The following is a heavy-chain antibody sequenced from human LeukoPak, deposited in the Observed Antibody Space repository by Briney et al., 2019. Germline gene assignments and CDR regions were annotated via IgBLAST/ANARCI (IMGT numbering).Heavy chain of an antibody. CDR2: ISASGGNT. D-gene: IGHD6-13*01. CDR3: AKDGKKYGSTWDFDY. CDR1: GFTHRSYA. V-gene: IGHV3-23*01. J-gene: IGHJ4*02. Sequence: GGSLRLSCAASGFTHRSYAMIWVRQTPGKGLEWVSGISASGGNTNYADSVKGRFTISRDNSKNTLYLQLNSLRAEDTAVYYCAKDGKKYGSTWDFDYWGQGTLVTVSS.